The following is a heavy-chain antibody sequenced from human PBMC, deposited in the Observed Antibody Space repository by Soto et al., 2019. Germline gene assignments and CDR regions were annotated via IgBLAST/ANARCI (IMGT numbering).Heavy chain of an antibody. Sequence: GGSLRLSCAASGFTFSSYTMNWVRQAPGKGLEWVSSINTPSSVINYADSVKGRFTISRDNAKNSLYLQMSSLRAEDTAVYYCATYKSNWFYYGMDVWGQGTTVTV. V-gene: IGHV3-21*06. D-gene: IGHD6-13*01. CDR3: ATYKSNWFYYGMDV. CDR2: INTPSSVI. CDR1: GFTFSSYT. J-gene: IGHJ6*02.